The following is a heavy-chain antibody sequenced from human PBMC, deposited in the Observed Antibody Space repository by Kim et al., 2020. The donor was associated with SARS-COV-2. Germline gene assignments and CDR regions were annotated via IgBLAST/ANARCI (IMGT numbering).Heavy chain of an antibody. J-gene: IGHJ6*02. CDR2: ISWNSGSI. CDR1: GFTFDDYA. CDR3: AKGPGGMDV. Sequence: GGSLRLSCAASGFTFDDYAMHWVRQAPGKGLEWVSGISWNSGSIGYADSVKGRFTISRDNAKNSLYLQMNSLRAEDTALYYCAKGPGGMDVWGQGTTVT. V-gene: IGHV3-9*01.